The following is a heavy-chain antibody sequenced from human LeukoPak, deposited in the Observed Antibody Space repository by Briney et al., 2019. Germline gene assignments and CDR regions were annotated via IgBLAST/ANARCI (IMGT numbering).Heavy chain of an antibody. V-gene: IGHV4-59*08. J-gene: IGHJ4*02. CDR2: IYYTGAT. CDR1: RGSINYFY. D-gene: IGHD1-1*01. CDR3: ARWNEGLDY. Sequence: PSETLSLTCTVSRGSINYFYWSWIRQHPGKGLEFIAHIYYTGATDYNRSLQSRVSISVDTAKNQLSLRLNSVTAADTAVYYCARWNEGLDYWGQGTLVTVSS.